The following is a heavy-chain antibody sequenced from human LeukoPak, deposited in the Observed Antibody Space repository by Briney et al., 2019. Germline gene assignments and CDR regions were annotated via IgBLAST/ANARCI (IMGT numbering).Heavy chain of an antibody. CDR1: GYRFTSYS. CDR2: VDAGSDNR. V-gene: IGHV1-3*01. Sequence: ASVKVSCKASGYRFTSYSIHWVRQAPGQRLEWMGSVDAGSDNRKYSQKFQGRVTITSDTSASTAYMELSSLRSEDTAVYYCAGPYDSSDFQFYFQHWGQGTLVTVSS. CDR3: AGPYDSSDFQFYFQH. D-gene: IGHD3-22*01. J-gene: IGHJ1*01.